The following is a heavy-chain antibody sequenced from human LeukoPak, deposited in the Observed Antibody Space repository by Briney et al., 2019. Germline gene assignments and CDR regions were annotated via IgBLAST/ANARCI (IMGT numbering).Heavy chain of an antibody. CDR1: GFTFSDFW. D-gene: IGHD2-2*01. Sequence: GGSLRLSCAASGFTFSDFWMTWFRQAPGKGLEWVANIDQDGSEKYYLDSAKGRLTISRDNAKNSLYLQMNSLSVEDTAVYYCATSPRGYQLLEPGSWGQGTLVTVSS. V-gene: IGHV3-7*01. CDR3: ATSPRGYQLLEPGS. J-gene: IGHJ5*02. CDR2: IDQDGSEK.